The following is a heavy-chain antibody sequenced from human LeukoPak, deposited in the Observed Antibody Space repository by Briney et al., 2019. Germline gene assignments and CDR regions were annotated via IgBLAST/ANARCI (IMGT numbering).Heavy chain of an antibody. D-gene: IGHD6-19*01. V-gene: IGHV4-61*02. CDR1: GGSISSGSYY. CDR2: IYTSGST. J-gene: IGHJ6*03. CDR3: ARGEINSSGWLGYYYYYMDV. Sequence: PSQTLSLTCTVSGGSISSGSYYWSWIRQPAGKGLEWIGRIYTSGSTNYNPSLKSRVTMSVDTSKNQFSLKLSSVTAADTAVYYCARGEINSSGWLGYYYYYMDVWGKGTTVTISS.